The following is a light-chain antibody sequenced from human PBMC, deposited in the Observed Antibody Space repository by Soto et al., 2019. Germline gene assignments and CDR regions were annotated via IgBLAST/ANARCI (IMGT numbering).Light chain of an antibody. CDR1: QGITTA. V-gene: IGKV1-13*02. CDR2: IAS. CDR3: QQFNSYPIT. J-gene: IGKJ5*01. Sequence: AIHLTQSPSSLSASVGDTVTITCRASQGITTALAWYQQKPGKAPKLLISIASSLETGVPSRFSGSGSGTDFTLTITSLQPEDFATYYCQQFNSYPITFGQGTRLEIK.